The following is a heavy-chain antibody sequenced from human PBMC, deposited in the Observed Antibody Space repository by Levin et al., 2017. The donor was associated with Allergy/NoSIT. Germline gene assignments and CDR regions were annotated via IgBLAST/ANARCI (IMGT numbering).Heavy chain of an antibody. J-gene: IGHJ3*02. CDR1: GFTFSSYS. D-gene: IGHD6-19*01. V-gene: IGHV3-48*02. CDR2: INGRSDTI. CDR3: AGDGPQTYAVDI. Sequence: SGGSLRLSCAGSGFTFSSYSMNWVRQAPGKGLEWISYINGRSDTISYADPVKGRFTISRDKAKNSLYLQMDSLRDEDTAVYYCAGDGPQTYAVDIWGQGTMVTVSS.